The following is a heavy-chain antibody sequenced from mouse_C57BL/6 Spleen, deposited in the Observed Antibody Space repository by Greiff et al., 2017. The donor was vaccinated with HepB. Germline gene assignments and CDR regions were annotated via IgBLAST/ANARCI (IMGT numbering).Heavy chain of an antibody. D-gene: IGHD1-1*01. J-gene: IGHJ2*01. CDR1: GYTFTSYW. V-gene: IGHV1-52*01. Sequence: QVQLKQPGAELVRPGSSVKLSCKASGYTFTSYWMHWVKQRPIQGLEWIGNIDPSDSETHYNQKFKDKATLTVDKSSSTAYMQLSSLTSEDSAVYYCARYSTTVVAGYFDYWGQGTTLTVSS. CDR3: ARYSTTVVAGYFDY. CDR2: IDPSDSET.